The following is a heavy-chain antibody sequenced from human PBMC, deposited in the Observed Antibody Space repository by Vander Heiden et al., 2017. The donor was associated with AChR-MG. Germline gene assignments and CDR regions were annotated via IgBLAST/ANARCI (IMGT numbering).Heavy chain of an antibody. D-gene: IGHD6-13*01. CDR3: TTEGTSSWLAGYFDY. CDR1: GFTFRNAW. CDR2: IKSKSDGETT. V-gene: IGHV3-15*01. J-gene: IGHJ4*02. Sequence: EVQLAESGGGWVQPGGSLRHSCAASGFTFRNAWMCWVRQAPGKGLEWVGRIKSKSDGETTDYAAPVKVRFTISRDDSKKTLYLQMNSLKTEDTAVYYCTTEGTSSWLAGYFDYWGQGTLVTVSS.